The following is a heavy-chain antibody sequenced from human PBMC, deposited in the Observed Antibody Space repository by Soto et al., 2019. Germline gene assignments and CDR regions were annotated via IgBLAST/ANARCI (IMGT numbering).Heavy chain of an antibody. Sequence: GSLRLSCATSGFAFSDYYMGWIRQVPGKGLERVSYITNSSHHGDYADSVKGRFAISRDNAKSSLYLEMRSLSVDDTAVYYCVRGGTRYYFDRSGQESWGQGVLVTVSS. V-gene: IGHV3-11*06. CDR3: VRGGTRYYFDRSGQES. J-gene: IGHJ5*02. CDR2: ITNSSHHG. D-gene: IGHD3-22*01. CDR1: GFAFSDYY.